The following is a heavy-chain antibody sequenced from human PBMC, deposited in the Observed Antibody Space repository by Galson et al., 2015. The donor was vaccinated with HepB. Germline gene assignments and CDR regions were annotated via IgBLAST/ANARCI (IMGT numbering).Heavy chain of an antibody. CDR3: ARVQPEYTSGWYRQALYYFDS. V-gene: IGHV3-23*01. CDR1: GFTFRNYA. J-gene: IGHJ4*02. CDR2: ITPSGANT. Sequence: SLRLSCAASGFTFRNYAMSWVRQAPGKGLEWVSAITPSGANTYSADSVKGRFTISRDNSKNTLFLQKTGLTADDTAIYYCARVQPEYTSGWYRQALYYFDSWGQGTLVAVSS. D-gene: IGHD6-19*01.